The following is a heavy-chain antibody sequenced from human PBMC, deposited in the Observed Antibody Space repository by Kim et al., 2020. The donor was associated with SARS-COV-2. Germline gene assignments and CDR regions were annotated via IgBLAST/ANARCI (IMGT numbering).Heavy chain of an antibody. CDR3: TTDLWRFLTTDY. CDR2: IKSKSDGGTT. Sequence: GGSLRLSCAASGFIFNNAWMSWVRQAPGKGLEWVGRIKSKSDGGTTDYAAPVKGRFTISRDDSKNTLYLQMNSLKTADTAVYYCTTDLWRFLTTDYWGQGTLVTVSS. J-gene: IGHJ4*02. D-gene: IGHD3-3*01. V-gene: IGHV3-15*01. CDR1: GFIFNNAW.